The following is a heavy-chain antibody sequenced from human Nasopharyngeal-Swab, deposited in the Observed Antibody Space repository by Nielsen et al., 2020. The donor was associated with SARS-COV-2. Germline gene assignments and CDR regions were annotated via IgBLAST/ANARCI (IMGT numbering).Heavy chain of an antibody. CDR3: ARTAGYYYMDV. D-gene: IGHD6-13*01. CDR1: GGSISSYS. Sequence: SETLSLTCAVSGGSISSYSWSWIRLPPGKGLEWIGYIYHSGSTNYSPSLKSRVTISVDTSKNQFSLKLNSVTAADTAVYYCARTAGYYYMDVWGKGTTVTVSS. V-gene: IGHV4-59*01. CDR2: IYHSGST. J-gene: IGHJ6*03.